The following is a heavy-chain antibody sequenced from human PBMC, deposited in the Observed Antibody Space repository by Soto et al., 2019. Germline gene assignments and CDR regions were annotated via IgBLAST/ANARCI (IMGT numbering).Heavy chain of an antibody. CDR2: ITYDGSNK. Sequence: GGSLRLSCQASGFNFDNYGMHWVRQAPGRGLEWVAVITYDGSNKYYADSVKGRFTISRDNSKNTLSLHLNTLKPEDTAVYHCAKDRVGGTFYTPLGFWGQGTLVTVSS. D-gene: IGHD1-7*01. CDR1: GFNFDNYG. V-gene: IGHV3-30*18. CDR3: AKDRVGGTFYTPLGF. J-gene: IGHJ4*02.